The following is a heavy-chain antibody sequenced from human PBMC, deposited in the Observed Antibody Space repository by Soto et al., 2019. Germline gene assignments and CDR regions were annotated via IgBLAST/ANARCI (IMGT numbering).Heavy chain of an antibody. Sequence: ASVKVSCKASGYTFTSYGISWVRQAPGQGLEWMGWISAYNGSTNYAQKLQGRVTMTTDTSTSTAYMELRSLRSDDTAVYYCARADPFLYYYDSSGSVGFDYWGQGTLVTVSS. CDR1: GYTFTSYG. CDR3: ARADPFLYYYDSSGSVGFDY. D-gene: IGHD3-22*01. CDR2: ISAYNGST. V-gene: IGHV1-18*01. J-gene: IGHJ4*02.